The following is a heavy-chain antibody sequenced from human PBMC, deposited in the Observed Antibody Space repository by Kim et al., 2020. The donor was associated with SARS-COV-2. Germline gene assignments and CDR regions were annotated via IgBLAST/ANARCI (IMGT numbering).Heavy chain of an antibody. Sequence: GGSLRLSCAASGFTFTSYAMSWVRQTPGKGLEWVSVISGSGGSTYYADSVKGRFTISRDNSKNTLYLQMNSLRAEDTAVYYCAKSRIQLWYSDHWGQGTLVTVSS. CDR2: ISGSGGST. V-gene: IGHV3-23*01. D-gene: IGHD5-18*01. CDR1: GFTFTSYA. J-gene: IGHJ4*02. CDR3: AKSRIQLWYSDH.